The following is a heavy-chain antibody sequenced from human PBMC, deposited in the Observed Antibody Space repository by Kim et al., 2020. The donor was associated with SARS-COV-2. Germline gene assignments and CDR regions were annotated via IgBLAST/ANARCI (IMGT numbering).Heavy chain of an antibody. CDR1: GFTFSSYG. Sequence: GGSLRLSCAASGFTFSSYGMHWVRQAPGKGLEWVAVISYDGSNKYYADSVKGGFTISRDNSKNTLYLQMNSLRAEDTAVYYCARDAVDCSSTSCYSAWTYYYYGMDVWGQGTTVTVSS. CDR2: ISYDGSNK. J-gene: IGHJ6*02. V-gene: IGHV3-33*05. D-gene: IGHD2-2*01. CDR3: ARDAVDCSSTSCYSAWTYYYYGMDV.